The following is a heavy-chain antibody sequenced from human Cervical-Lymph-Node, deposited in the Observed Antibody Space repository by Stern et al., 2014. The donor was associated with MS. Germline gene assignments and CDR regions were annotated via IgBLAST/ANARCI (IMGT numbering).Heavy chain of an antibody. CDR3: AKASGTWDYSYVMDV. V-gene: IGHV3-9*01. CDR1: GFNFDDYA. J-gene: IGHJ6*02. CDR2: ISWNSGTM. Sequence: EVQLVESGGGLVQPGRSLRLSCAASGFNFDDYAMHWVRQAPGKGLEWVSRISWNSGTMDYADSVKGRFTISRDNAKNSLYLQMNSLRAEDTALYYCAKASGTWDYSYVMDVWGQGTTVTVSS. D-gene: IGHD7-27*01.